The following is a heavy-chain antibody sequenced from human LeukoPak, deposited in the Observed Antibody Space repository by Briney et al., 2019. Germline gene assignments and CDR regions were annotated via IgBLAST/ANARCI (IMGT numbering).Heavy chain of an antibody. CDR2: IGGDGGGGT. D-gene: IGHD2-2*01. CDR3: AKEGGYCSSTSCSNP. CDR1: GFTFSTYT. J-gene: IGHJ5*02. Sequence: PGGSLRLSCAASGFTFSTYTMAWVRQAPGGGPEWVSGIGGDGGGGTFYADSVRGRFAISRDNSKSTLYLQMNSLRAEDTAVYYCAKEGGYCSSTSCSNPWGQGTLVTVSS. V-gene: IGHV3-23*01.